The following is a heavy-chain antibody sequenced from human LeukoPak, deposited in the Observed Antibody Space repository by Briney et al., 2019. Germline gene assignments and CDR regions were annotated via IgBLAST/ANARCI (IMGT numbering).Heavy chain of an antibody. CDR3: ASGHEGVFDY. CDR2: FGPAAADT. CDR1: GYILTEFP. D-gene: IGHD3-10*01. Sequence: GASVKVSCKVSGYILTEFPMHWVRQAPGKGLEWMGSFGPAAADTIYTQKFQGRVTMTEDTSTDTAYMELSSLRSEDTAVYFCASGHEGVFDYWGQGTLVTVSS. J-gene: IGHJ4*02. V-gene: IGHV1-24*01.